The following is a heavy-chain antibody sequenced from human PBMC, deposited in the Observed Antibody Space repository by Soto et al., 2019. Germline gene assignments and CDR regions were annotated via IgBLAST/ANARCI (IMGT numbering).Heavy chain of an antibody. V-gene: IGHV1-69*13. CDR3: ARDGDYYDSSGYYYSPYFDY. J-gene: IGHJ4*02. D-gene: IGHD3-22*01. CDR2: IIPIVGTA. CDR1: GGTFSSYA. Sequence: ASVKVSCKASGGTFSSYAISWVRQAPGQGLEWMGGIIPIVGTANYAQKFQGRVTITADESTSTAYMELSSLRSEDTAVYYCARDGDYYDSSGYYYSPYFDYWGQGTLVTVSS.